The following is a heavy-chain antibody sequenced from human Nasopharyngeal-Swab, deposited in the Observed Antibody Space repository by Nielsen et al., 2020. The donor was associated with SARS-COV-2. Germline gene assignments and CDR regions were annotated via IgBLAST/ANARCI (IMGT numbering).Heavy chain of an antibody. Sequence: VRQAPGKGLVWVSRINSDGSSTSYADSVKGRFTISRDNAKNTLNLQMNSLRAEDTAVYYCARAGEDGEYYDFWSGYYKDYYGMDVWGQGTTVTVSS. CDR3: ARAGEDGEYYDFWSGYYKDYYGMDV. CDR2: INSDGSST. V-gene: IGHV3-74*01. D-gene: IGHD3-3*01. J-gene: IGHJ6*02.